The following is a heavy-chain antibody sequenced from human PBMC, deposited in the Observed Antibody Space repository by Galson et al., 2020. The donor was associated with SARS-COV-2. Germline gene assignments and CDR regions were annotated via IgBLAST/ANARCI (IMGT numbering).Heavy chain of an antibody. CDR2: ISYDGSNK. CDR3: ARSSSIAARSDAFDI. CDR1: GFTFSSYA. Sequence: TGGSLRLSCEASGFTFSSYAMHWVRQAPGKGLEWVAIISYDGSNKYYADSVKGRYTISRDNSKNTLYLQMNSLRAEDTAVYYCARSSSIAARSDAFDIWGQGTMVTVSS. J-gene: IGHJ3*02. D-gene: IGHD6-6*01. V-gene: IGHV3-30-3*01.